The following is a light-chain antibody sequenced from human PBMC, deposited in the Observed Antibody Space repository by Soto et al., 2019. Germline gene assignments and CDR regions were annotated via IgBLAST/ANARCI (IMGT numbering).Light chain of an antibody. CDR3: AAWDDSLSGPV. CDR1: SSNIGSNY. CDR2: RNN. J-gene: IGLJ2*01. Sequence: QSVLTQPPSASGTPGQRVTISCSGSSSNIGSNYVYWYQQLPGTAPKLLIYRNNQRPSGVPDRFSGSKSGTSASLAISGLRSEDEADHYCAAWDDSLSGPVFGGGTKVTVL. V-gene: IGLV1-47*01.